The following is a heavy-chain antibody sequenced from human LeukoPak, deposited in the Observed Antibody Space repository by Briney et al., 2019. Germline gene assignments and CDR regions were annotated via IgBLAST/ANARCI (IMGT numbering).Heavy chain of an antibody. Sequence: GESLRLSCVISGFTFTSYWMSWVRQAPGKGLEWVANISEDGSDKYYVDSVKGRFTISRDNAKNSLYLQMNGLRAEDTAVYYCARGLGPWGQGTLVTVSS. CDR3: ARGLGP. J-gene: IGHJ5*02. V-gene: IGHV3-7*04. CDR2: ISEDGSDK. CDR1: GFTFTSYW.